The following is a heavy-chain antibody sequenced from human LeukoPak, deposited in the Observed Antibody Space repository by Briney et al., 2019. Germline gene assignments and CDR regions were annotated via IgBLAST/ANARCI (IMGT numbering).Heavy chain of an antibody. J-gene: IGHJ4*02. Sequence: NPSETLSLTCTVSGGSISSTTYYWGWIRQPPGKGLEWIGSMSYRGTTYYNPSLKSRVTISVDTSKNQFSLKLSSVTAADTAMYYCARVRRDIVATIPPYFDYWGQGTLVTVSS. D-gene: IGHD5-12*01. V-gene: IGHV4-39*07. CDR3: ARVRRDIVATIPPYFDY. CDR1: GGSISSTTYY. CDR2: MSYRGTT.